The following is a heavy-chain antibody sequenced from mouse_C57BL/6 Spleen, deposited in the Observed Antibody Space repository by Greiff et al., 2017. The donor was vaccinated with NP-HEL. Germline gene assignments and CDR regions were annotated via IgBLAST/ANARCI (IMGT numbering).Heavy chain of an antibody. Sequence: QVQLKQPGAELVKPGASVKLSCKASGYTFTSYWMHWVKQRPGRGLEWIGRIDPNSGGTKYNEKFKSKATLTVDKPSSTAYMQLSSLTSEDSAVYYCAQYGSSRPHWYFDVWGTGTTVTVSS. CDR2: IDPNSGGT. CDR3: AQYGSSRPHWYFDV. CDR1: GYTFTSYW. V-gene: IGHV1-72*01. D-gene: IGHD1-1*01. J-gene: IGHJ1*03.